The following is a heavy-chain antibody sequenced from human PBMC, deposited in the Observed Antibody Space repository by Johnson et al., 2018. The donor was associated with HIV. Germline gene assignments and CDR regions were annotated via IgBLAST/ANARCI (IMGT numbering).Heavy chain of an antibody. CDR2: IKQDGSET. J-gene: IGHJ3*02. CDR1: GFTFSSYW. CDR3: GRELRDAFDI. V-gene: IGHV3-7*01. Sequence: VQLVESGGGLVQPGGSLRLSCAASGFTFSSYWMTWVRQAPGKGLEWVANIKQDGSETYYVDSVKGRFTISRDNAKNSLYVQMNSLRAEYTAVYYCGRELRDAFDIWGQGTMVTVSS. D-gene: IGHD2-15*01.